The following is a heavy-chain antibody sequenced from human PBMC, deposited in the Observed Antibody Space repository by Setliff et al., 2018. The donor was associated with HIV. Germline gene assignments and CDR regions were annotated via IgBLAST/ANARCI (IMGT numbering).Heavy chain of an antibody. CDR1: GYTFTSYP. CDR2: INTSGGSA. CDR3: AREEDGEP. J-gene: IGHJ4*02. V-gene: IGHV1-46*01. Sequence: GASVKVSCKASGYTFTSYPMHWVRQAPGQGLEWMGVINTSGGSAGYAEKFQGRVTVTRDTSTNTVYMELTSLRSDDTAVYYCAREEDGEPWGQGTLVTVSS. D-gene: IGHD3-10*01.